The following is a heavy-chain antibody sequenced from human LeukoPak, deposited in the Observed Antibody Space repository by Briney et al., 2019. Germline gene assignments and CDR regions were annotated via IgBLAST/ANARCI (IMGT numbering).Heavy chain of an antibody. Sequence: TGGSLRLPCAASGFTFNNYAMSWVRQAPGKGLEWVSTISGSGGSTYYADSVKGRFTISRDNSKNTLYLQMNSLRAEDTAVYYCAKLGVWAFYYFDYWGQGTLVTVSS. CDR3: AKLGVWAFYYFDY. D-gene: IGHD2/OR15-2a*01. CDR1: GFTFNNYA. V-gene: IGHV3-23*01. J-gene: IGHJ4*02. CDR2: ISGSGGST.